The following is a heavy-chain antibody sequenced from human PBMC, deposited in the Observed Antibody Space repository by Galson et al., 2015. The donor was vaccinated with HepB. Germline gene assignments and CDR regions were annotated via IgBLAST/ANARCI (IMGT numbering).Heavy chain of an antibody. Sequence: CAIYGDSVSSNSADWNWIRQSPSRGLEWLGRTYYRSKWYNDYAVSVKSRITINPDTSKNQFSLQLNSVTPEDTAVYYCARGNEPVGALFDYWGQGTPVTVSS. CDR1: GDSVSSNSAD. CDR2: TYYRSKWYN. D-gene: IGHD1-26*01. V-gene: IGHV6-1*01. CDR3: ARGNEPVGALFDY. J-gene: IGHJ4*02.